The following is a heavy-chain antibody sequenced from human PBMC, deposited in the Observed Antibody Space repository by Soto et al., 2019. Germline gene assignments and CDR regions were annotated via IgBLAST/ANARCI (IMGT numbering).Heavy chain of an antibody. D-gene: IGHD5-18*01. J-gene: IGHJ4*02. CDR2: ISYDGSNK. CDR3: ARDLGGIQLWLSLDY. CDR1: GFTFSSYA. V-gene: IGHV3-30-3*01. Sequence: QVQLVESGGGVVQPGRSLRLSCAASGFTFSSYAMHWVRQAPGKGLEWVAVISYDGSNKYYADSVKGRFTISRDNSKNTLYLQMNSLRAEDTAVYYCARDLGGIQLWLSLDYWGQGTLVTVSS.